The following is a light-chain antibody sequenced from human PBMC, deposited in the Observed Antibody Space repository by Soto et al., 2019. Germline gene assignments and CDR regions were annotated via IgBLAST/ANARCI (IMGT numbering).Light chain of an antibody. CDR3: CSYAGSSTSYV. Sequence: QSALTQPASVSGSPGQSITISCTGTSSDVGRYNLVSWYQQNPGKAPQLMIYEGSKRPSGVSHRFSGSKSGNTASLTICGPQAEDEAESDCCSYAGSSTSYVFGTGTKVTVL. CDR2: EGS. V-gene: IGLV2-23*01. J-gene: IGLJ1*01. CDR1: SSDVGRYNL.